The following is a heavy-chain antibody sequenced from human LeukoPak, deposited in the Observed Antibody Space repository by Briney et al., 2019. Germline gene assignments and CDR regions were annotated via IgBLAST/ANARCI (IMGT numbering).Heavy chain of an antibody. D-gene: IGHD2-15*01. V-gene: IGHV3-23*01. Sequence: GSLRLSCAASGFTFSSYAMSWVRQAPGKGLEWVSAISGSGGSTYYADSVKGRFTISRDSTSLYLQMNSLRAEDTAVYYCAGGQGWHFDLWGRGTLITVSS. CDR1: GFTFSSYA. CDR3: AGGQGWHFDL. J-gene: IGHJ2*01. CDR2: ISGSGGST.